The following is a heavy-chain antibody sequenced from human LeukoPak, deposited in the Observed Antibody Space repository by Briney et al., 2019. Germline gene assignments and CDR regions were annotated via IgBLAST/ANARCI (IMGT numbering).Heavy chain of an antibody. CDR2: ISYDGSNK. CDR3: ARDSSEPLPSPIAAADNWFDP. D-gene: IGHD6-13*01. Sequence: GRSLRLSCAASGFTFSSYAMHWVRQAPGKGLEWVAVISYDGSNKYYADSVKGRFTISRDNSKNTLYLQMNSLRAEDTAVYYCARDSSEPLPSPIAAADNWFDPWGQGTLVTVSS. V-gene: IGHV3-30*04. J-gene: IGHJ5*02. CDR1: GFTFSSYA.